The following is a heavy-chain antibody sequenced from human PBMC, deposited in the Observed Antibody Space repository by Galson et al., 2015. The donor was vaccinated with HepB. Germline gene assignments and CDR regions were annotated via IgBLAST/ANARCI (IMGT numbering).Heavy chain of an antibody. V-gene: IGHV3-30*18. D-gene: IGHD4-23*01. Sequence: SLRLSCAASGFTFSSYGMHWVRQAPGKGLEWVAVISYDGSNKYYADSVKGRFTISRDNSKNTLYLQMNSLRAEDTAVYYCAKAEATVVTHDAFDIWGQGTMVTVSS. CDR2: ISYDGSNK. CDR3: AKAEATVVTHDAFDI. CDR1: GFTFSSYG. J-gene: IGHJ3*02.